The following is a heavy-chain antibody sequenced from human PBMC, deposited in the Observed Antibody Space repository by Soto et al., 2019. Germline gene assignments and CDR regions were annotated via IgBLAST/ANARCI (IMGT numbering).Heavy chain of an antibody. D-gene: IGHD3-22*01. Sequence: SETLSLTCTVSGYSITNGYFWGRIRQPPGKGLECIGSMYHSGNTYYNPSLKSRATVSVDTPKNQFSLRLSSVTAADTAVYYCARLYDSSGYQHYFDYWGQGTPVTVSS. CDR3: ARLYDSSGYQHYFDY. V-gene: IGHV4-38-2*02. J-gene: IGHJ4*02. CDR1: GYSITNGYF. CDR2: MYHSGNT.